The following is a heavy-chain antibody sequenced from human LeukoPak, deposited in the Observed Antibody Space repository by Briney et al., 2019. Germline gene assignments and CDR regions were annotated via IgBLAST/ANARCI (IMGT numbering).Heavy chain of an antibody. J-gene: IGHJ4*02. CDR3: AKDRVRGVIREDYLDY. V-gene: IGHV3-30*18. Sequence: PGGSLRLSCAASGFTFSSYGMHWVRQAPGKGLEWVAVISYDGSNKYYADSVKGRFTISRDNSKNTLYLQMNSLRAEDTAVYYCAKDRVRGVIREDYLDYWGQGTLVTVSS. D-gene: IGHD3-10*01. CDR2: ISYDGSNK. CDR1: GFTFSSYG.